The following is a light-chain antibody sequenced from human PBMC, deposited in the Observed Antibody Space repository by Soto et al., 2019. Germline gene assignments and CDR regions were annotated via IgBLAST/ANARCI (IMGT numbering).Light chain of an antibody. V-gene: IGKV1-5*01. CDR1: QKSSPW. CDR3: QQYNVYSAT. Sequence: DIEMVQSPSALSASVGDTVTITCRASQKSSPWLAWYQQKPGQAPKLLMYDVSSLKRGVPSRFSGSGSGTEFTLTISSLQPDDFATYYCQQYNVYSATFGQGTKVEIK. CDR2: DVS. J-gene: IGKJ1*01.